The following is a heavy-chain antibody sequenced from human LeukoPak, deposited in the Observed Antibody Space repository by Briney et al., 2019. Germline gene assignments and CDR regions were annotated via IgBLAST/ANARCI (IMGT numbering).Heavy chain of an antibody. CDR1: GGSISSSSYY. CDR2: IYTSGST. D-gene: IGHD6-13*01. J-gene: IGHJ5*02. V-gene: IGHV4-61*02. Sequence: SETLSLTCAVSGGSISSSSYYWGWIRQPAGKGLEWIGRIYTSGSTSYNPSLKSRVTMSVDTSKNQFSLKLSSVTAADTAVYYCARDAPYSSSWYPSRFDPWGQGTLVTVSS. CDR3: ARDAPYSSSWYPSRFDP.